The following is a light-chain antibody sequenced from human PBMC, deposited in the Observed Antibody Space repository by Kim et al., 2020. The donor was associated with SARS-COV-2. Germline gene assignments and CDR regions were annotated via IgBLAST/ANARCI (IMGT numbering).Light chain of an antibody. CDR2: DAS. J-gene: IGKJ4*01. CDR3: QQFSNRLT. CDR1: QSVGSS. V-gene: IGKV3-11*01. Sequence: EIVLTQSPATLSLSPGERATLSCRASQSVGSSLAWYQQKPGQAPRLLIYDASNRATDIPGRFSDSGSGTDFTLTISSLEPEDFGIYYCQQFSNRLTFGGGTKVDIK.